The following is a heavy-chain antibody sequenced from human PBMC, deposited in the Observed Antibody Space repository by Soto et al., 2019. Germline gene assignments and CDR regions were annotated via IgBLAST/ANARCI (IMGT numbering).Heavy chain of an antibody. CDR3: AKGRAGADPGSPVVVAFDI. Sequence: EVQLLESGGGLVQPGGSLRLSCAASGFTFSSYAMSWVRQAPGKGLEWVSAISGSGGSTYYADSVKGRFTISRDNSKNTLYLQVNRLRAEDTAVDYCAKGRAGADPGSPVVVAFDIWGQGTMVTVSS. J-gene: IGHJ3*02. D-gene: IGHD6-19*01. CDR2: ISGSGGST. V-gene: IGHV3-23*01. CDR1: GFTFSSYA.